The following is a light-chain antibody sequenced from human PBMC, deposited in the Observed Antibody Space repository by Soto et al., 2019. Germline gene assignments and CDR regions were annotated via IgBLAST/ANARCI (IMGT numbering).Light chain of an antibody. Sequence: DIQMTQSPSSLSASVGDRVAITCRASQSIASYLSWYQQKPGKSPSLLIHAASSLPTGVPSRFSGSGSGTDFTLTLSSLQPEDIGTYHCQQSYDSPPAFGQGDKVEIK. CDR2: AAS. CDR1: QSIASY. J-gene: IGKJ1*01. CDR3: QQSYDSPPA. V-gene: IGKV1-39*01.